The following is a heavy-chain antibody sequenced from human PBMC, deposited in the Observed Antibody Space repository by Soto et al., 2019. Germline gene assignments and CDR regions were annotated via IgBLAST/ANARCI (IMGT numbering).Heavy chain of an antibody. CDR1: GGSFSGYY. J-gene: IGHJ4*02. V-gene: IGHV4-34*01. D-gene: IGHD4-17*01. CDR2: INHSGST. Sequence: QVQLQQWGAGLLKPSETLSLTCAVYGGSFSGYYWSWIRQPPGKGLEWIGEINHSGSTNYNPSLRGGATIPVATSRNRFSLRLSCGTAGDPVVYYCAGDFGGGQRRDYWGEGTLFPVSS. CDR3: AGDFGGGQRRDY.